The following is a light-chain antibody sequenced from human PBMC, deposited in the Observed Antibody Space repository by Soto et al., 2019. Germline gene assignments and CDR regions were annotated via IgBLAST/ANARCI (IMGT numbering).Light chain of an antibody. V-gene: IGKV3-20*01. Sequence: ENVLTQSPGTLSLSPGERATLSCRASQSVSRNFLAWYRQKPGQAPRLLIYHASNRATGIPDRFSGSGSGTDFTLTISRLEPEDFAMYYCQQYASARRTFGQGTNLEIK. CDR1: QSVSRNF. CDR3: QQYASARRT. J-gene: IGKJ2*01. CDR2: HAS.